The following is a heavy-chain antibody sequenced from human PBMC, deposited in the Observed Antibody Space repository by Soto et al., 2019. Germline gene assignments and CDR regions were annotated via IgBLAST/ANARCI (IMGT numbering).Heavy chain of an antibody. CDR3: ARDPSDYSDYGYYGMDV. Sequence: EVQLVESGGGLVKPGGSLRLSCAASGFTFSSYSMNWVRQAPGKGLEWVSSISSSSSYIYYADSVKGRFTISRDNAKNSLYLQMNSLRAEDTAVYYCARDPSDYSDYGYYGMDVWGQGTTVTVSS. V-gene: IGHV3-21*01. CDR1: GFTFSSYS. CDR2: ISSSSSYI. J-gene: IGHJ6*02. D-gene: IGHD4-4*01.